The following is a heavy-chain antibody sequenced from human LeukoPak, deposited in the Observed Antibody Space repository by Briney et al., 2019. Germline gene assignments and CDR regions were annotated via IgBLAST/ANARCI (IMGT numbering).Heavy chain of an antibody. CDR3: ATDSRYFDTNRYFDP. V-gene: IGHV1-24*01. D-gene: IGHD3-22*01. CDR2: FDPEDGET. Sequence: GASVKVSCKVSGYTLTELSMHWVRQAPGKGLEWMGGFDPEDGETIYAQKFQGRVTMTEDTSTDTAYMELSSLRSADTAVYYCATDSRYFDTNRYFDPWGQGTLITVSS. J-gene: IGHJ5*02. CDR1: GYTLTELS.